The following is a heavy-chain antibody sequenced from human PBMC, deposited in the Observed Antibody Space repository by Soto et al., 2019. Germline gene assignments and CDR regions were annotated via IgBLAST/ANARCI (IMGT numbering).Heavy chain of an antibody. D-gene: IGHD2-2*01. J-gene: IGHJ3*02. V-gene: IGHV4-4*02. Sequence: SETLSLTCAVSGGSISSNNWWNWVRQSPGKGLEWIGEIYHSGSTNYNPSLKSRVTISVDHSRNQFFLKLSSVTAADTGVYYCARVLLSCSCTSCYFDTWAQGTTLTVS. CDR2: IYHSGST. CDR3: ARVLLSCSCTSCYFDT. CDR1: GGSISSNNW.